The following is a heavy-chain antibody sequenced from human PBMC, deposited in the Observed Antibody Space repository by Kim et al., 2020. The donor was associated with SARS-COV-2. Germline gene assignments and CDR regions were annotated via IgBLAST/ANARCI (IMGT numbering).Heavy chain of an antibody. Sequence: SETLSLTCTVSGGSISSYYWSWFRQPPGKGLEWIGHVYHTGSTNYNPSLKTRATISMDTSKNQFSLRLRSVTAADTAVYYCARDRSYANGGFDCWGQGTLAT. J-gene: IGHJ4*02. CDR2: VYHTGST. CDR3: ARDRSYANGGFDC. V-gene: IGHV4-59*01. D-gene: IGHD2-2*01. CDR1: GGSISSYY.